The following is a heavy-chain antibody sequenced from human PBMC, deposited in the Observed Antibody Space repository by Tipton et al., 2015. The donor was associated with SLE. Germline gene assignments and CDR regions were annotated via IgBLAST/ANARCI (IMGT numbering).Heavy chain of an antibody. CDR3: ARGAKERITLVRVRPYYCDY. V-gene: IGHV4-34*01. CDR2: SNPSGNT. J-gene: IGHJ4*01. D-gene: IGHD3-10*01. CDR1: GDTISDHY. Sequence: TLSLTCTVSGDTISDHYWSWIRQPPGKGLEWIGESNPSGNTNYNPSLKSRVTISVDTSKNQLSLKLTSVTAADTAVYYCARGAKERITLVRVRPYYCDYWGQGSLVTVSS.